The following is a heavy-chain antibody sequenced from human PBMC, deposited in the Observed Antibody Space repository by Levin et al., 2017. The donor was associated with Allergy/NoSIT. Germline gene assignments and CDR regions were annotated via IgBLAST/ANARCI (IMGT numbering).Heavy chain of an antibody. D-gene: IGHD2-15*01. CDR3: ARLYGYCSGGSCYPNWFDP. J-gene: IGHJ5*02. V-gene: IGHV4-39*01. CDR1: GGSISSSSYY. Sequence: SETLSLTCTVSGGSISSSSYYWGWIRQPPGKGLEWIGSIYYSGSTYYNPSLKSRVTISVDTSKNQFSLKLSSVTAADTAVYYCARLYGYCSGGSCYPNWFDPWGQGTLVTVSS. CDR2: IYYSGST.